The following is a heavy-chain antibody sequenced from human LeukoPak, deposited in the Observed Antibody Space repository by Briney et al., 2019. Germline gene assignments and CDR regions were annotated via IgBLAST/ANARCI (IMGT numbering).Heavy chain of an antibody. CDR3: ARGGYSYGPPRYAFAI. V-gene: IGHV1-3*03. J-gene: IGHJ3*02. CDR2: INAGNGNT. CDR1: GYTFTSYA. Sequence: ASVKVSCKASGYTFTSYAMHWVRQAPGQRLEWMGWINAGNGNTKYSQEFQGRVTITRDTSASTAYMELSSLRSEDMAVYNCARGGYSYGPPRYAFAIWGQGTMVTVSS. D-gene: IGHD5-18*01.